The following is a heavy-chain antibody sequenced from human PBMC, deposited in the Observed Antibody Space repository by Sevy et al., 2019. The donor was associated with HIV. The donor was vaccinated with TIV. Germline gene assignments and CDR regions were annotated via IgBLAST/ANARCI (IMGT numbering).Heavy chain of an antibody. Sequence: ASVKVSCKTSGYTFTNYFITWVRQAPGQGLEWMGRISRYDTNYAQKFQGRVTMTTDTSTSTVYMELRSLKSDDTAVYYCERAPSGSQGPGQYFHHWGQGTLVTVSS. CDR3: ERAPSGSQGPGQYFHH. V-gene: IGHV1-18*01. CDR1: GYTFTNYF. J-gene: IGHJ1*01. D-gene: IGHD1-26*01. CDR2: ISRYDT.